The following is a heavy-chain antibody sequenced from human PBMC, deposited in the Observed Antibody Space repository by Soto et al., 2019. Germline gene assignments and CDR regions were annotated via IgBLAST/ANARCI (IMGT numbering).Heavy chain of an antibody. CDR2: SRNRARSYST. D-gene: IGHD3-10*01. J-gene: IGHJ5*01. Sequence: EVQLVESGGGLVQPGESLRLSCAVSGFSFSDDHMDWVRQAPGKGLEWIARSRNRARSYSTEYAASVKGRVSISRDDSKDSLYLQMNSLKTEDTAVYYCVRSFSGSCLDSWGQGTLVTVSS. CDR3: VRSFSGSCLDS. CDR1: GFSFSDDH. V-gene: IGHV3-72*01.